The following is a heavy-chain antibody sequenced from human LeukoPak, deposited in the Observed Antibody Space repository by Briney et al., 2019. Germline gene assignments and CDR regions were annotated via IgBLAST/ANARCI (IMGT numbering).Heavy chain of an antibody. J-gene: IGHJ4*02. CDR1: GDSISSSNW. D-gene: IGHD1-1*01. V-gene: IGHV4-28*01. CDR3: ARPPDLAATGY. Sequence: SGTLSLTCDVSGDSISSSNWWNWVRQPPGKGLEWIGYIYYSGSTYYNPSLKSRVVISVDTSKNQFSLKVASLTAADTAVYYCARPPDLAATGYWGQGTLVTVSS. CDR2: IYYSGST.